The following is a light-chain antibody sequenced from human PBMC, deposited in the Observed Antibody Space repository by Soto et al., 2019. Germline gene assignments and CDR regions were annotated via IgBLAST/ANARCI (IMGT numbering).Light chain of an antibody. CDR3: QQYHNWPLT. Sequence: EIVMTQSPATLSVSPGERATLSCRASQSVSSNLAWYQQKPGQAPRLLIYGASTRAAGIPARFSGSGSGTEFTLTISSLQSEDFGVYYCQQYHNWPLTFGGGTKVEIK. V-gene: IGKV3D-15*01. CDR2: GAS. J-gene: IGKJ4*01. CDR1: QSVSSN.